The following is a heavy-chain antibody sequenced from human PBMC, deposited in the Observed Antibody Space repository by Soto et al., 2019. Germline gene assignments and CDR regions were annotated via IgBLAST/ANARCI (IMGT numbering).Heavy chain of an antibody. J-gene: IGHJ3*02. CDR3: ARTYYDFWSGYNPDAFDI. CDR1: GFSLSTSGMR. D-gene: IGHD3-3*01. CDR2: IDWDDDK. V-gene: IGHV2-70*04. Sequence: SGPTLVNPTQTLTLTCTFSGFSLSTSGMRVSWIRQPPGKALEWLARIDWDDDKFYSTSLKTRLTISKDTSKNQVVLTMTNMDPVDTATYYCARTYYDFWSGYNPDAFDIWGQGTMVTVSS.